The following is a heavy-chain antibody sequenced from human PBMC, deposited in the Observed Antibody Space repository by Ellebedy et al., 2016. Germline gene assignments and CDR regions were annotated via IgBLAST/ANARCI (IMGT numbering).Heavy chain of an antibody. Sequence: SETLSLTXTVSGASISSTNYYWGWIRQPPGKGLEWIGNIFYSGSTYYNPSLKSRVTVSVDTSKNQFSLRLSSVTAADTAVYYCARKAGSFIVDYLDYWGQGTLVTVSS. CDR1: GASISSTNYY. CDR2: IFYSGST. D-gene: IGHD2-21*01. CDR3: ARKAGSFIVDYLDY. J-gene: IGHJ4*02. V-gene: IGHV4-39*01.